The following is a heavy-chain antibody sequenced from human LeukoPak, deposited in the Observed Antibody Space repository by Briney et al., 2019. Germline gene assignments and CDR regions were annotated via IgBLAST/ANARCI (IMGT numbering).Heavy chain of an antibody. Sequence: PGGSLTLSCAASGFTFSSYSMNWVRQAPGKGLEWVSSISSSSSYIYYADSVKGRFTISRDNAKNSLYLQMNSLRAEDTAVYYCAREGIAAAGYDYRGQGTLVTVSS. D-gene: IGHD6-13*01. CDR3: AREGIAAAGYDY. J-gene: IGHJ4*02. CDR1: GFTFSSYS. V-gene: IGHV3-21*01. CDR2: ISSSSSYI.